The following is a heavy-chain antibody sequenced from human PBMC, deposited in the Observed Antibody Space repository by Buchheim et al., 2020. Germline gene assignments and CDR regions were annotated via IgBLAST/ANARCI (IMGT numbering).Heavy chain of an antibody. CDR2: IKQDGSEK. CDR3: ARDLFDIVVVPAAIPHWDY. Sequence: EVQLVESGGGLVQPGGSLRLSCAASGFTFSSYWMSWVRQAPGKGLEWVANIKQDGSEKYYVDSVKGRFTISRDNAKNSLYLQMNSLRAEDTAVYYCARDLFDIVVVPAAIPHWDYWGQGTL. V-gene: IGHV3-7*04. D-gene: IGHD2-2*02. J-gene: IGHJ4*02. CDR1: GFTFSSYW.